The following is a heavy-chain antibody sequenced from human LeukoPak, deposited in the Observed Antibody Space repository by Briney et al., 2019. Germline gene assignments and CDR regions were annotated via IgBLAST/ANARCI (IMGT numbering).Heavy chain of an antibody. CDR3: ARDLREIGDETAY. Sequence: GGSLRLSCAASGFTFDDYGMSWVRQAPGKGLVWVSRTNSEGGTTTYADSVKGRFTISRDNAKNTLYLHMNSLRAEDTAVYYCARDLREIGDETAYWGQGTLVTVSS. CDR1: GFTFDDYG. J-gene: IGHJ4*02. D-gene: IGHD1-14*01. V-gene: IGHV3-74*01. CDR2: TNSEGGTT.